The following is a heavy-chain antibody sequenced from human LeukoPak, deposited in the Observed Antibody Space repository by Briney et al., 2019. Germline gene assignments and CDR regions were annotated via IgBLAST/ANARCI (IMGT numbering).Heavy chain of an antibody. J-gene: IGHJ5*02. Sequence: ASVKVSCTPSGYTFTGYYMHWVRQAPGQGREWMGWINLNSGGTNYAQKSQGRVTMTRDTSISTAYMELSRLRSDDTAVYYCARVMLRGVNWFDPWGQGTLVTVSS. CDR3: ARVMLRGVNWFDP. D-gene: IGHD3-10*01. V-gene: IGHV1-2*02. CDR1: GYTFTGYY. CDR2: INLNSGGT.